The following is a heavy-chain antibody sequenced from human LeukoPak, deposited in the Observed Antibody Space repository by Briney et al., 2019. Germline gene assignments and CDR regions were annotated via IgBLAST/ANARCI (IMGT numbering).Heavy chain of an antibody. CDR1: GGSISSSTYY. Sequence: PSETLSLTCTVSGGSISSSTYYWDWIRQPPGKGLEWIGSIYYSGSTSYYPSLKSRVTISVDTSKNQFSLKLSSVTAADTAVCFCARRYCSGGSCYSERGAFDIWGQGTMVTVSS. D-gene: IGHD2-15*01. V-gene: IGHV4-39*07. J-gene: IGHJ3*02. CDR2: IYYSGST. CDR3: ARRYCSGGSCYSERGAFDI.